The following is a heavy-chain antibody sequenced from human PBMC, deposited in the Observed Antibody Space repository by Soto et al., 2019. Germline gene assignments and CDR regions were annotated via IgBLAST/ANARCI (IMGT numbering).Heavy chain of an antibody. CDR2: ISAYNGNT. D-gene: IGHD6-19*01. Sequence: QDQLVQSGVEVKKPGASVKVSCKASGYSFTNYGITWVRQALGQGFEWMGWISAYNGNTNYAQKFQGRVTMTTDASTSTAYLELRSLRSDDTAVYYCARDRGVAPPVAGNTHYYYYMDVWGKGTTVTVSS. CDR3: ARDRGVAPPVAGNTHYYYYMDV. CDR1: GYSFTNYG. V-gene: IGHV1-18*01. J-gene: IGHJ6*03.